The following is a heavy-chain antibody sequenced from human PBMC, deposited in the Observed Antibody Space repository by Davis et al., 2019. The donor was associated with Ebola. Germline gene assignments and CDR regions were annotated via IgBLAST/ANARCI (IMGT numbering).Heavy chain of an antibody. CDR3: ARADTMVRGYGMDV. Sequence: ASVKVSCKASGYTFTGYYMHWVRQAPGQGLEWMGWINPNSGGTNYAQKFQGWVTMTRDTSISTAYMELSRLRSDDTAVYYCARADTMVRGYGMDVWGQGTTVTVSS. D-gene: IGHD3-10*01. J-gene: IGHJ6*02. CDR2: INPNSGGT. V-gene: IGHV1-2*04. CDR1: GYTFTGYY.